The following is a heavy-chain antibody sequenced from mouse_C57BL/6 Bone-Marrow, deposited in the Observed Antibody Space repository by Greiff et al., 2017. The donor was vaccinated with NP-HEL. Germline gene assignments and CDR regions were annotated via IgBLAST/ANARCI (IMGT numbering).Heavy chain of an antibody. J-gene: IGHJ1*03. CDR3: TRAYYGSSYWYFDV. Sequence: EVQLVESGEGLVKPGGSLKLSCAASGFTFSSYAMSWVRQTPETRLEWVAYISSGGDYIYYADTVKGRFTISRDNARNTLYLQMSSLKSEDTAMYYCTRAYYGSSYWYFDVWGTGTTVTVSS. V-gene: IGHV5-9-1*02. CDR2: ISSGGDYI. CDR1: GFTFSSYA. D-gene: IGHD1-1*01.